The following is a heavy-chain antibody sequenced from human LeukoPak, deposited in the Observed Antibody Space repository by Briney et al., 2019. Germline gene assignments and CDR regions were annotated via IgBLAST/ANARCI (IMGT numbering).Heavy chain of an antibody. D-gene: IGHD5-18*01. V-gene: IGHV4-34*01. CDR3: VSLVDTAMIKTMFDY. CDR1: GESFRGYY. Sequence: SETLSLTCAVYGESFRGYYWTWIRQTPGKGLEWIGEIDHIGRTTYNPSLKSRVTISEDTSNNQFSLKLSSVTAADTAVYFCVSLVDTAMIKTMFDYWGQGTLVTVSS. CDR2: IDHIGRT. J-gene: IGHJ4*02.